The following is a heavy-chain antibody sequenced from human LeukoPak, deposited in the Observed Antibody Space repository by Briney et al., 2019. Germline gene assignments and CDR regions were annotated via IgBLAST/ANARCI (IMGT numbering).Heavy chain of an antibody. D-gene: IGHD3-16*02. V-gene: IGHV3-7*01. J-gene: IGHJ6*03. CDR3: ARDHHHRLWDDYYYMDV. CDR2: IKQDGSDK. Sequence: GGSLRLSCAASGFTFSNNWMSWVRQAPGKGLEWVANIKQDGSDKYYVDSVKGRFTISRDNAKNSLHLQMNSLRAEDTAVYYCARDHHHRLWDDYYYMDVWGKGTTVTISS. CDR1: GFTFSNNW.